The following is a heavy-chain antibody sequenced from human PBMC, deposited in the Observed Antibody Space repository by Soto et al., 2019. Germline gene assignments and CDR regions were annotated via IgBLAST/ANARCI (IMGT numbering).Heavy chain of an antibody. J-gene: IGHJ6*02. CDR1: GFTFSSYA. D-gene: IGHD3-22*01. Sequence: PGGSVRLSCAASGFTFSSYAMHWVRQAPGKGLEWVAVISYDGSNKYYADSVKGRFTISRDNSKNTLYLQMNSLRAEDTAVYYCARELKITMIVVVIIPATGYYGMDVWGQGTTVTVSS. V-gene: IGHV3-30-3*01. CDR3: ARELKITMIVVVIIPATGYYGMDV. CDR2: ISYDGSNK.